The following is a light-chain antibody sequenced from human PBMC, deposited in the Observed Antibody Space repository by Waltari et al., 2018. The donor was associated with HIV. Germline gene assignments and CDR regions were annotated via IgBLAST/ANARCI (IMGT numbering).Light chain of an antibody. CDR1: SSDVEGYNS. J-gene: IGLJ2*01. CDR2: EVN. CDR3: SSHAGSNLFVV. V-gene: IGLV2-8*01. Sequence: QSALTQPPSASGSPGQSVTISCTGTSSDVEGYNSVSWYQQLPGKAPKLMIFEVNKRPPGVPDGFSGSQSGNTASLTVSGLQPEDEADYYCSSHAGSNLFVVFGGGTKLTVL.